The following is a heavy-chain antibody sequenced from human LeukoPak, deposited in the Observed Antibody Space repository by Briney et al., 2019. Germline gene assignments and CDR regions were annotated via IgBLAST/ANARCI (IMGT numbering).Heavy chain of an antibody. J-gene: IGHJ4*02. V-gene: IGHV4-59*01. D-gene: IGHD6-19*01. CDR1: GGSISSYY. CDR3: ARSRDSSGWGYYFDY. Sequence: SETLSLTCTVSGGSISSYYWSWIRQPPGKGLEWIGYIYYSGSTNYNPSLKSRVTISVDTSKNQSSLKLSSVTAADTAVYYCARSRDSSGWGYYFDYGGQGTLVTVSS. CDR2: IYYSGST.